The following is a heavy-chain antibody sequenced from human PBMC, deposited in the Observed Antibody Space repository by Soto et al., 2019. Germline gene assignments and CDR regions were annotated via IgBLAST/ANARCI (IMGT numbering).Heavy chain of an antibody. V-gene: IGHV3-23*01. J-gene: IGHJ6*03. Sequence: GGSLRLSCAASGFTFSSYAMSCVRKAPGKGLEWVSAISGSGGSTYYADSVKGRFTISRDNSKNTLYLQMNSLRAEDTAVYYCDFIAAAHLYYYYMDVWGKGTTVTVSS. CDR1: GFTFSSYA. D-gene: IGHD6-13*01. CDR3: DFIAAAHLYYYYMDV. CDR2: ISGSGGST.